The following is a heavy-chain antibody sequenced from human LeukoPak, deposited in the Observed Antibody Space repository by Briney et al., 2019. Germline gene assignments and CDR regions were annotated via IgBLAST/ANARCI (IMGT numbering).Heavy chain of an antibody. CDR1: GYTFTSYG. D-gene: IGHD2-2*01. Sequence: GASVKVSCKASGYTFTSYGISWVRQAPGQGLEWMGWISAYNGNTNYAQKLQGRVTMTTDTSTSTAYMEPRSLRSDDTAVYYCARDLRGYCSSTSCLPGGYWGQGTLVTVSS. V-gene: IGHV1-18*01. CDR2: ISAYNGNT. CDR3: ARDLRGYCSSTSCLPGGY. J-gene: IGHJ4*02.